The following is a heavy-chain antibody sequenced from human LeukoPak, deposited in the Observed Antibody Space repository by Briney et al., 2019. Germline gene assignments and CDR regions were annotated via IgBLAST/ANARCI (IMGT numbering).Heavy chain of an antibody. V-gene: IGHV3-21*01. CDR3: AREGLGYCSSTSCSNTDY. CDR2: ISSSSSYI. Sequence: GGSLRLSCAASGFTFSSYSMNWVRQAPGKGLEWVSSISSSSSYIYYADSVKGRFTISRDNAKNSLYLQMNSLRAEDTAVYYCAREGLGYCSSTSCSNTDYWGQGTLVTVSS. J-gene: IGHJ4*02. CDR1: GFTFSSYS. D-gene: IGHD2-2*01.